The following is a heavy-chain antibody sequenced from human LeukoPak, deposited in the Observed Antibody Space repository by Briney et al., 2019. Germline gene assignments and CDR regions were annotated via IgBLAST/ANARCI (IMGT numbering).Heavy chain of an antibody. CDR2: ISWNSGSI. D-gene: IGHD3-22*01. CDR3: AKDEDYDSSGAMVDY. V-gene: IGHV3-9*02. Sequence: PGRSLRLSCAASGFTSDDYAMHWVRQAPGKGLEWVSGISWNSGSIGYADSVKGRFTISRDSAKNSLYLQMNSLRAEDTALYYCAKDEDYDSSGAMVDYWGQGTLVTVSS. CDR1: GFTSDDYA. J-gene: IGHJ4*02.